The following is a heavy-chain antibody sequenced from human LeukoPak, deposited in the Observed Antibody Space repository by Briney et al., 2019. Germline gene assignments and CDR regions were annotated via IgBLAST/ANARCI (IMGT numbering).Heavy chain of an antibody. J-gene: IGHJ3*02. CDR3: ARRNDFDI. CDR2: IYYSGNT. CDR1: GGSISGDH. Sequence: KASETLSLTCTVSGGSISGDHWNWIRQPPGKGLEWIANIYYSGNTTYNPSLKSRVTISVDTSKNQFSLKLSSVTAADTAVYYCARRNDFDIWGQGTMVTVSS. V-gene: IGHV4-59*08.